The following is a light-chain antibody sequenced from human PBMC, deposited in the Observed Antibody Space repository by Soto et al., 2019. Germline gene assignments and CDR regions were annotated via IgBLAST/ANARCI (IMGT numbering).Light chain of an antibody. CDR1: QSLSGK. CDR3: QQYSMWLWT. CDR2: DTS. J-gene: IGKJ1*01. V-gene: IGKV3-15*01. Sequence: EIVMTQSPATLSVSPGERATLSCRASQSLSGKLAWFQQRPGQAPRLLIYDTSTRATGIPARFSGSGSGTEFTLTISSLQSEDFAVYYGQQYSMWLWTFGQGTKLEIK.